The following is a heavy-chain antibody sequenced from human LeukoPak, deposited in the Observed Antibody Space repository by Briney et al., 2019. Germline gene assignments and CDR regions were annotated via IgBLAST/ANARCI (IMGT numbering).Heavy chain of an antibody. V-gene: IGHV1-69*04. D-gene: IGHD3-9*01. Sequence: ASVKVSCKASGGTFSSYAISWVRQAPGQGLEWMGRIIPILGIANYAQKFQGRVTITADKSTSTAYMELSRLRSDDTAVYYCARSQNYDILTGYYPFDYWGQGTLVTVSS. CDR1: GGTFSSYA. J-gene: IGHJ4*02. CDR3: ARSQNYDILTGYYPFDY. CDR2: IIPILGIA.